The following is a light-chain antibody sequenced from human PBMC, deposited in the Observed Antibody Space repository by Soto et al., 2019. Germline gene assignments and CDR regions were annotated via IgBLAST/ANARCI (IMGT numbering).Light chain of an antibody. CDR3: QSYDTSLSGSV. J-gene: IGLJ2*01. Sequence: QSVLTQPPSVSGAPGQRVTISCTGSSSNIGAGYDVHWYQQLPGTAPKVFIYGNNNRPSGVPDRFSGSKSGTSASLAITGLQAEDEADYYCQSYDTSLSGSVFGGGTKLTVL. CDR2: GNN. V-gene: IGLV1-40*01. CDR1: SSNIGAGYD.